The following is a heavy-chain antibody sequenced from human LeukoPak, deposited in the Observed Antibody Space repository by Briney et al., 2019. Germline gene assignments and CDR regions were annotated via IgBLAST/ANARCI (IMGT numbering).Heavy chain of an antibody. CDR2: INHSGST. V-gene: IGHV4-34*01. J-gene: IGHJ4*02. CDR3: ARGGQYYYDSSGYLAY. CDR1: GGSFSGYY. Sequence: SETLSLTCAVYGGSFSGYYWSWIRQPPGKGLEWIGEINHSGSTNYNPSLKSRVTKSVDTSKNQFSLKLSSVAAADTAVYYCARGGQYYYDSSGYLAYWGQGTLVTVSS. D-gene: IGHD3-22*01.